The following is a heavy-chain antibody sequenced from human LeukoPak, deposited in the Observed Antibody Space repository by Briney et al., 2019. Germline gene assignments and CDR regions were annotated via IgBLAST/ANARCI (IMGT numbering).Heavy chain of an antibody. Sequence: PGGSLRLSCAASGFTFSSYEMNWVRQAPGKGLEWVSYISSSGSTIYYADSVKGRFTISRDNAKNSLYLQMNSLRAEDTAVYYCARGDPPTGIINYWGQGTLVTVPS. D-gene: IGHD1-14*01. J-gene: IGHJ4*02. CDR2: ISSSGSTI. CDR3: ARGDPPTGIINY. V-gene: IGHV3-48*03. CDR1: GFTFSSYE.